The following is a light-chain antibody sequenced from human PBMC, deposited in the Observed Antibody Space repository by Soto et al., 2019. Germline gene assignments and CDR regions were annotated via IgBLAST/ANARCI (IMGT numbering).Light chain of an antibody. CDR1: QSITSN. CDR3: QQYSSWVT. CDR2: GAS. V-gene: IGKV3-15*01. J-gene: IGKJ4*01. Sequence: EIVMTQSPVTLPLSPGDTATLSCRASQSITSNLAWYQQKPGQPPRLLIYGASTRATGIPARFSGSGSGTEFTLTISNLQSEDFAVYYCQQYSSWVTFGGGTQLEIE.